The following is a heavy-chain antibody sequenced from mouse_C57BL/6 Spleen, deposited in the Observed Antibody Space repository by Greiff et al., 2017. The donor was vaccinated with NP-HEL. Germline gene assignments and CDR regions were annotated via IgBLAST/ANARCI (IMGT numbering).Heavy chain of an antibody. J-gene: IGHJ4*01. CDR2: IYPGSGST. CDR1: GYTFTNYW. V-gene: IGHV1-63*01. CDR3: ARKLPGNAMDY. D-gene: IGHD1-3*01. Sequence: QVQLQQSGAELVRPGTSVKMSCKASGYTFTNYWIGWAKQRPGQGLEWIGDIYPGSGSTNYNEKFKSKATLTVDTSSSTAYMQLSSLTSEDSAVYYCARKLPGNAMDYWGRGTSDTVSS.